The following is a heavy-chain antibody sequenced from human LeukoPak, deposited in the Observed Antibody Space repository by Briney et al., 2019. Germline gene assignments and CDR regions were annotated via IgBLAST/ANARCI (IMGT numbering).Heavy chain of an antibody. CDR1: GFTFNNYA. V-gene: IGHV3-23*01. CDR2: ISGSADNT. D-gene: IGHD4-11*01. Sequence: GGSLRLSCAASGFTFNNYAMTWVRQARGKGLEWVSTISGSADNTYYADSVKGRFTISRDNSKNTLYLQMNSLRAEDTAFYYCAKEAAPYSTYVDYWGQGTLVTVSS. CDR3: AKEAAPYSTYVDY. J-gene: IGHJ4*02.